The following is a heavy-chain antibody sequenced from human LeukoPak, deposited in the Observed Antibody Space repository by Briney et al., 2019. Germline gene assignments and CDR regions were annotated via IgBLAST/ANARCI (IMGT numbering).Heavy chain of an antibody. CDR2: IHHSVSP. V-gene: IGHV4-59*01. D-gene: IGHD1-26*01. CDR1: GGSLTTYY. J-gene: IGHJ4*02. Sequence: PSETLSLTCTVSGGSLTTYYWSWLRQSPGRGLEWIGYIHHSVSPTYNPSLKSRVTISVDTSKNQFSLKVSSVTAADTAVYYCARDILMVGATHYFDYWGQGTLVTVSS. CDR3: ARDILMVGATHYFDY.